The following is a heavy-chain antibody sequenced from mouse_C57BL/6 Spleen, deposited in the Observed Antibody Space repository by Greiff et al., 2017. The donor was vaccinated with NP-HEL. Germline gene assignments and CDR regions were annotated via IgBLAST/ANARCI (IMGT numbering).Heavy chain of an antibody. Sequence: EVQLVESGGDLVKPGGSLKLSCAASGFTFSSYGMSWVRQTPDKRLEWVATISSGGSYTYYPDSVKGRFTISRDNAKNTLYLHMSSLKSEDTAMYYCARGGYGFYFDYWGQGTTLTVSS. CDR3: ARGGYGFYFDY. CDR2: ISSGGSYT. J-gene: IGHJ2*01. CDR1: GFTFSSYG. V-gene: IGHV5-6*01. D-gene: IGHD1-1*01.